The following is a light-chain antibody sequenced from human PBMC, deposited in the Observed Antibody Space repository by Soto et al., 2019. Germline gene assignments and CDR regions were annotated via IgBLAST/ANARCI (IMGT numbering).Light chain of an antibody. V-gene: IGKV3-20*01. Sequence: EIVLTQSPGTLSLSPGERATLSCRASQSVSSSYLAWYQQKPGQAPRLLIYGASSRATGIPDRFSGSGSGTDFTLTISRLETEDFAVYYCQQYGSSQVTFGGGTKVDIK. CDR2: GAS. CDR1: QSVSSSY. J-gene: IGKJ4*01. CDR3: QQYGSSQVT.